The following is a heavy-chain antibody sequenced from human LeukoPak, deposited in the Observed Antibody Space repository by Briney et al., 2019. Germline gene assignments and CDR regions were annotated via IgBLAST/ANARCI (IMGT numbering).Heavy chain of an antibody. V-gene: IGHV4-59*12. CDR2: IYYSGST. Sequence: ETLSLTCSVSGGSISSYYWSWIRQPPGKGLEWIGYIYYSGSTNYNPSLKSRVTMSVDTSKNQFSLKLSSVTAADTAVYYCARGGSQFGELRFRRRNWFDPWGQGTLVTVSS. J-gene: IGHJ5*02. CDR3: ARGGSQFGELRFRRRNWFDP. D-gene: IGHD3-10*01. CDR1: GGSISSYY.